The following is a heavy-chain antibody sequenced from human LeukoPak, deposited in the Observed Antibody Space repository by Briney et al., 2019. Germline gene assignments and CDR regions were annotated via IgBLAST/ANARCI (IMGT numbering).Heavy chain of an antibody. V-gene: IGHV3-7*01. CDR1: GFTFSSYW. D-gene: IGHD1-26*01. J-gene: IGHJ4*02. CDR2: IKQDGSEK. Sequence: GGSLRLSCAASGFTFSSYWMSWVRQAPGKGLEWVANIKQDGSEKYYVDSVKGRFTISRDNAKNSLYLQMNSLRAEDTAVYYCARGGGSYYVRDFDYWGQGTLVTVSS. CDR3: ARGGGSYYVRDFDY.